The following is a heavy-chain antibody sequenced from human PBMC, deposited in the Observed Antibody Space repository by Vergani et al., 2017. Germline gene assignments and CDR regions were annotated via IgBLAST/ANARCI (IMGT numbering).Heavy chain of an antibody. J-gene: IGHJ4*02. CDR1: GFSFNSYW. CDR3: AKDTRREGDYVSVEFDY. CDR2: ISWNSGSI. V-gene: IGHV3-9*03. Sequence: DVHLAESGGGFFQPGGSLRLSCSASGFSFNSYWMHWVRQVPGKGLLWVSGISWNSGSIGYADSVKGRFTISRDNAKNTLYLQMNSLRAEDMALYYCAKDTRREGDYVSVEFDYWGQGTLVTVSS. D-gene: IGHD4-17*01.